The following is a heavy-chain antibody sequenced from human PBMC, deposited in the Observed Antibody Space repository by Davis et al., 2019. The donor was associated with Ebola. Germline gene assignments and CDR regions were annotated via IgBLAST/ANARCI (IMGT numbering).Heavy chain of an antibody. V-gene: IGHV3-21*01. J-gene: IGHJ6*02. CDR3: AKRHVYYYYYGMDV. Sequence: PGGSLRLSCAASGFTFSSYSMNWVRQAPGKGLEWVSSISSSSSYIYYADSVKGRFTISRDNAKNSLYLQMNSLRAEDTAVYYCAKRHVYYYYYGMDVWGQGTTVTVSS. CDR2: ISSSSSYI. CDR1: GFTFSSYS.